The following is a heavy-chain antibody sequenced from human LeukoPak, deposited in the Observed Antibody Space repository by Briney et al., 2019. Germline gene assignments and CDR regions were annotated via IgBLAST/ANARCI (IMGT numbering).Heavy chain of an antibody. D-gene: IGHD1-26*01. CDR1: GFTFSTYG. CDR2: IRYDGSNK. J-gene: IGHJ4*02. Sequence: GGSLRLSCSASGFTFSTYGMHWVRQAPGKGLEWVGFIRYDGSNKYYADSVKGRFTISRDNSKNTLYLQMNSLKAEDTAVYYCAKDQEVGATTIDYWGQGILVTVSS. V-gene: IGHV3-30*02. CDR3: AKDQEVGATTIDY.